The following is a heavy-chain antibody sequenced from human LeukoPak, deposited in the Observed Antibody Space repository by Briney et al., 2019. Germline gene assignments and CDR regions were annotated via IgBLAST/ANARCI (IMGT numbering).Heavy chain of an antibody. D-gene: IGHD3-10*01. V-gene: IGHV1-18*01. CDR3: ARRSHFTMVRGDCAFYI. CDR2: ISGYNANT. CDR1: GYTFTNYT. J-gene: IGHJ3*02. Sequence: GASVKVSCKASGYTFTNYTISWMRQAPGQGLEWMGWISGYNANTNYAQNLQGRVTMTTDTSTSTAYMELRSLRSDDTAVYYCARRSHFTMVRGDCAFYIWGQGTMVTVSS.